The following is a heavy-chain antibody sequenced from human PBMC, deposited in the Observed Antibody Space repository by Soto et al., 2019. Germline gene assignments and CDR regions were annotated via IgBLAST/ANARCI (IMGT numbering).Heavy chain of an antibody. V-gene: IGHV1-18*01. CDR2: ISAYNGNT. D-gene: IGHD4-17*01. J-gene: IGHJ6*02. CDR3: ARDRGYGDYVPHYYYYGMDV. CDR1: GYTFTSDG. Sequence: ASVKVSCKASGYTFTSDGISWVRQAPGEGLEWMGWISAYNGNTNYAQKLQGRVTMTTDTSTSTAYMELRSLRSDDTAVYYCARDRGYGDYVPHYYYYGMDVWGQGTTVTVSS.